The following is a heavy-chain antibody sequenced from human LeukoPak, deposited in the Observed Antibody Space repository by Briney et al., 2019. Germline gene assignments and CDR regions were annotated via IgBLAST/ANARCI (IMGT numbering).Heavy chain of an antibody. D-gene: IGHD3-10*01. V-gene: IGHV4-4*07. CDR3: ARGPRFGELLWHWFDP. J-gene: IGHJ5*02. CDR2: VFTSGST. CDR1: GGSIKTFY. Sequence: NPSETLSLTCTVSGGSIKTFYWTWIRQPAGKGLEWIGRVFTSGSTNYYPSLKSRVTMSVDTSKNQFSLKLSSVTAADTAVYYCARGPRFGELLWHWFDPWGQGTLVTVSS.